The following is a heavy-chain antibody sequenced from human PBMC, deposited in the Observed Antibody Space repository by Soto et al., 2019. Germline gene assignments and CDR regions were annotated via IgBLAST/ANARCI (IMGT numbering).Heavy chain of an antibody. CDR1: GGSISSGGYY. Sequence: SETLSFTCTVSGGSISSGGYYWSWIRQHPGKGLEWIGYIYYSGSTYYNPSLKSRVTISVDTSKNQFSLKLSSVTAAGTAVYYCARVRYCSSTSCYPRVPWFDPWGQGTLVTVSS. CDR2: IYYSGST. D-gene: IGHD2-2*01. CDR3: ARVRYCSSTSCYPRVPWFDP. V-gene: IGHV4-31*03. J-gene: IGHJ5*02.